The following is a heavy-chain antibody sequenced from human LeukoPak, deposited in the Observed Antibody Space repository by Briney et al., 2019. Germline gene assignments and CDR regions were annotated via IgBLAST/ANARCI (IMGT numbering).Heavy chain of an antibody. CDR2: IYYSGST. Sequence: SETVSLTCTVSGGSISSSSYYWRWIRQPPGKGLEWIGSIYYSGSTYYDPSLKSRVKQSIDTSKHQCSLKLSSVTAADTAVYYCARSGYSSSWYFFYVDPWGQGTLV. CDR3: ARSGYSSSWYFFYVDP. J-gene: IGHJ5*02. D-gene: IGHD6-13*01. CDR1: GGSISSSSYY. V-gene: IGHV4-39*01.